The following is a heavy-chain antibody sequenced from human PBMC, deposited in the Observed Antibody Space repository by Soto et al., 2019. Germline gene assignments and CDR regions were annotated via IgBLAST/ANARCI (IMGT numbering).Heavy chain of an antibody. CDR3: ARDRGVGSCFDP. Sequence: QVQLQESGPGLVKPSQTLSLTCTVSGDSISSGGYYWTWIRQQPGKGLEWIGYIYFSGSTYYNPSLKSRLTISFDTSTNQFSLRLSSVTAADTAVYYCARDRGVGSCFDPWGLGTQVTVSS. D-gene: IGHD2-8*02. V-gene: IGHV4-31*03. CDR1: GDSISSGGYY. J-gene: IGHJ5*02. CDR2: IYFSGST.